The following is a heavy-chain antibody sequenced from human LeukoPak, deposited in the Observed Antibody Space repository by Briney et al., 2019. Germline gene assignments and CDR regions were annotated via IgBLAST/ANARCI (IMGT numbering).Heavy chain of an antibody. Sequence: GGSLRLSCAASGFTLSSYDMTWVRQAPGKGLEWVSTVSGSGTTTYYADSVKGRFTISRDNSKNTLYMQMNSLRAEDTAVYYCAKVPSPGVGAFWGQGTLVSVSS. J-gene: IGHJ4*02. D-gene: IGHD1-26*01. CDR1: GFTLSSYD. CDR3: AKVPSPGVGAF. CDR2: VSGSGTTT. V-gene: IGHV3-23*01.